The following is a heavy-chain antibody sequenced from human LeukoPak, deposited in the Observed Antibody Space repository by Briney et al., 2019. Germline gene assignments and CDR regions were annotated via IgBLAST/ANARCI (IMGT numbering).Heavy chain of an antibody. CDR3: AKDPTLRPAQSRDRFDP. J-gene: IGHJ5*02. V-gene: IGHV1-18*01. CDR2: ISAYNGNT. CDR1: GYTFTSFG. Sequence: ASVKVSCKASGYTFTSFGISWVRQAPGQGLEWMGWISAYNGNTNYAQKFQGRVTMTTDTSTNTAYMELRSLRSDDTAVYYCAKDPTLRPAQSRDRFDPWGQGTLVTVSS.